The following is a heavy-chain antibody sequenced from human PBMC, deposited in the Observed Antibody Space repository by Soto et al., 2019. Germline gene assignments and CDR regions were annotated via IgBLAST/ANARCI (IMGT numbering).Heavy chain of an antibody. Sequence: QVQLVESGGGVVQPGRSLRLSCAASGFTFSSYGMHWVRQAPGKGLEWVAVISYDGSNKYYADSVKGRFTISRDNSKNTLYLQMNSLRAEDTAVYYCAKDSVGEAGDYYYYYGMDVWGQGTTVTVSS. V-gene: IGHV3-30*18. J-gene: IGHJ6*02. CDR1: GFTFSSYG. D-gene: IGHD3-16*01. CDR2: ISYDGSNK. CDR3: AKDSVGEAGDYYYYYGMDV.